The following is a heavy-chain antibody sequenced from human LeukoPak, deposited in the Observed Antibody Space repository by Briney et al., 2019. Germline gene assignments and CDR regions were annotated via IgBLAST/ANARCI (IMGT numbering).Heavy chain of an antibody. CDR1: GFTFTGHS. V-gene: IGHV3-23*01. D-gene: IGHD4/OR15-4a*01. CDR2: ISGSGGST. J-gene: IGHJ4*02. CDR3: ARRAGAYSHPYDY. Sequence: GGSLRLSCVASGFTFTGHSMHWVRQAPGKGLEWVSAISGSGGSTYYADSVKGRFTISRDNSKNTLYLQMNSLRAEDTAVYYCARRAGAYSHPYDYWGQGTLVTVSS.